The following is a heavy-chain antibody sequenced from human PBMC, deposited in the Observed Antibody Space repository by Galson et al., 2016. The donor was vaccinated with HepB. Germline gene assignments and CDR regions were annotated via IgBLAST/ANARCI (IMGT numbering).Heavy chain of an antibody. D-gene: IGHD1-26*01. CDR1: GFTFNDYT. Sequence: SLRLSCAASGFTFNDYTMHWVRHARGNGLEWVSLFSWDGGVSYHADSLKCWFTISRDNSKNCLDLQMNSLKIEDTAFYYCAKDTQMEYSYSGSCYYYNGMDVWGQGTTVTVS. J-gene: IGHJ6*02. V-gene: IGHV3-43*01. CDR2: FSWDGGVS. CDR3: AKDTQMEYSYSGSCYYYNGMDV.